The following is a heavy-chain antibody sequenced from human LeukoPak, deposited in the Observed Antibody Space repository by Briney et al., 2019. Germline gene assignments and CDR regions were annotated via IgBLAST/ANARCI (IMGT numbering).Heavy chain of an antibody. D-gene: IGHD3-3*01. J-gene: IGHJ6*03. Sequence: SETLSLTCTVSGGSISSYYWSWIRQPAGKGLEWIGRIYTSGSTNYNPSLKSRVTMSVDTSKNQFSLKLSSVTAADTAVYYCAREVSIFGVVPYMDVWGKGTTVTVSS. CDR3: AREVSIFGVVPYMDV. CDR1: GGSISSYY. CDR2: IYTSGST. V-gene: IGHV4-4*07.